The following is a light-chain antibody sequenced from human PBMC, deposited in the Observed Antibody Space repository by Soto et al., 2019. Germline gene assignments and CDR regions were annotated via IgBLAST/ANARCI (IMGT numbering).Light chain of an antibody. Sequence: ILMTQSPATLSVSPGERATLSCRASQSVSNNLAGYQQKPGQAPRLLIYDASTRATGIPARCSGSGSGTEFTLTISGLQAEDVAVDYGQQYKNWPPWTFGQGTKVEIK. J-gene: IGKJ1*01. CDR1: QSVSNN. CDR3: QQYKNWPPWT. V-gene: IGKV3-15*01. CDR2: DAS.